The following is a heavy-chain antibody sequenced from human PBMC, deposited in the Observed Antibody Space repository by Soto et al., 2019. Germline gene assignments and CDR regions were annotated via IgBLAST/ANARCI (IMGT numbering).Heavy chain of an antibody. CDR3: ASGDYVWGSYPNWYFDL. CDR1: GVSITSGSHY. V-gene: IGHV4-39*01. CDR2: IYYSGST. Sequence: PSETLSLTCAVSGVSITSGSHYWGWIRQPPGKGLEYIGSIYYSGSTYYNQSLKSRAAISVDTSSNQLSLKLSSVTAADTSVYYCASGDYVWGSYPNWYFDLWGRGTLVTVS. D-gene: IGHD3-16*02. J-gene: IGHJ2*01.